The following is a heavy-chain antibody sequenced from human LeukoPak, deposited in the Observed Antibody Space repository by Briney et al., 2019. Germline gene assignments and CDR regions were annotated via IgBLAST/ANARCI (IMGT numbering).Heavy chain of an antibody. J-gene: IGHJ6*03. CDR3: ARDTGPRDFYYYYYMDV. CDR2: IYTSGST. Sequence: SETLSLTCTVSGGSISSYYWSWIRQPAGKGLEWIGRIYTSGSTNYNPSLKSRVTMSVDTSKNQFSLKLSSVTAADTAVYHCARDTGPRDFYYYYYMDVWGKGTTVTVSS. V-gene: IGHV4-4*07. CDR1: GGSISSYY. D-gene: IGHD3-3*01.